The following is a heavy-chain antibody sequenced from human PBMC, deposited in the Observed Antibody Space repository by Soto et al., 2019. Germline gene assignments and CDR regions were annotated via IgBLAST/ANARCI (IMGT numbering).Heavy chain of an antibody. D-gene: IGHD3-3*01. CDR1: GYTFTSYD. CDR3: ARGMYYEFWSGYLSVAYYYYGMDV. Sequence: ASVKVSCKASGYTFTSYDINWVRQATGQGLEWMGWMNPNSGNTGYAQKFQGRVTMTRNTSISTAYMELSSLRSEDTAVYYCARGMYYEFWSGYLSVAYYYYGMDVWGQGTTVTVSS. V-gene: IGHV1-8*01. CDR2: MNPNSGNT. J-gene: IGHJ6*02.